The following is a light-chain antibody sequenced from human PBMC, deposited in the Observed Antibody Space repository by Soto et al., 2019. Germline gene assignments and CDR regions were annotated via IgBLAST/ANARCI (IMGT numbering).Light chain of an antibody. V-gene: IGLV1-47*01. J-gene: IGLJ1*01. CDR2: RHN. Sequence: QSVLTQPPSASGTPGQRVTISCSGSSSNIGRNYVFWYQQLPGTAPQLLIFRHNQRPSGVPDRFSGSKSGTSASLAISGLRSEDDADYYFAAWDDSLSARCVFGTGTKVTVL. CDR1: SSNIGRNY. CDR3: AAWDDSLSARCV.